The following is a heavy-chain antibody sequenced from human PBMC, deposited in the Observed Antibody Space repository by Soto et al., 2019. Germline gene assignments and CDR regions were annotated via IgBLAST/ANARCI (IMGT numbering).Heavy chain of an antibody. CDR2: IIPIMNIT. V-gene: IGHV1-69*02. D-gene: IGHD2-8*01. CDR3: SCQRMRPRSLTGYSFDY. Sequence: QVQQVRSGAEVKKPGSSVKVPCKASGGTFSSYTISWVRQAPGQGLEWMARIIPIMNITNFARKFQGRVTLTANTSTNTAYMELSRLTSEDTAVYYCSCQRMRPRSLTGYSFDYWGQGVLVTVSS. J-gene: IGHJ4*02. CDR1: GGTFSSYT.